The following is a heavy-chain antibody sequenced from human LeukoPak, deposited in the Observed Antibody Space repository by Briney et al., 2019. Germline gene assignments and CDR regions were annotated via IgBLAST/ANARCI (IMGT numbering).Heavy chain of an antibody. CDR3: ARHPSSSSSLQGFDP. Sequence: GESLKISCKGSGYSFTSYWIGWVRQMPGEGLEGMVIIYPGDSDTRYSPSFQGQVTISADKSISTAYLQWSSLKASDTAMYNCARHPSSSSSLQGFDPWGQGTPVTVSS. D-gene: IGHD6-6*01. CDR2: IYPGDSDT. CDR1: GYSFTSYW. V-gene: IGHV5-51*01. J-gene: IGHJ5*02.